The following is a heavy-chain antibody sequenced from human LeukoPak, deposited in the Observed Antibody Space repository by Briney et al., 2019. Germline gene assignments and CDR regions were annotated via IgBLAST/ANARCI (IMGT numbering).Heavy chain of an antibody. V-gene: IGHV4-34*01. CDR2: INHSGST. Sequence: SETLSLTCAVYGGSFSGYYWSWIRQPPGKGLEWIGGINHSGSTNYNPSLKSRVTISVDTSKNQFSLKLSSVTAADTAVYYCASTYYYDSSGYSPLGYWGQGTLVTVSS. J-gene: IGHJ4*02. CDR1: GGSFSGYY. D-gene: IGHD3-22*01. CDR3: ASTYYYDSSGYSPLGY.